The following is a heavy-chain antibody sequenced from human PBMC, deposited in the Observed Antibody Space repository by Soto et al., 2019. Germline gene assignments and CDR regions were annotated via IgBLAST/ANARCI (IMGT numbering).Heavy chain of an antibody. Sequence: GEYLKISWKGSGYSFTKYWIGWVRQMPGKGLEWMAIIYPDESDTRYRPSFQGQVTISADKSISTAYLQWSSLKGSDTAMYYCVRMGFSGGGYLSYYYYGMDIWGQGTTV. CDR3: VRMGFSGGGYLSYYYYGMDI. V-gene: IGHV5-51*01. D-gene: IGHD5-12*01. J-gene: IGHJ6*02. CDR2: IYPDESDT. CDR1: GYSFTKYW.